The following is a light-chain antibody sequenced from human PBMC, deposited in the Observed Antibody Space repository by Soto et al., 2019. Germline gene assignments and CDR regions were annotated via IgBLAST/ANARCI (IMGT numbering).Light chain of an antibody. CDR2: EVN. CDR1: SSDIGGYDY. J-gene: IGLJ3*02. CDR3: SSYAGSNNLV. Sequence: QSALTQPPSASGSPGQSVTISCTRTSSDIGGYDYVSWYQQHPGKAPKLIIYEVNKRPSGVPDRFSGSKSGNTASLIVSGLQAEDEADYYCSSYAGSNNLVFAGGTKVTVL. V-gene: IGLV2-8*01.